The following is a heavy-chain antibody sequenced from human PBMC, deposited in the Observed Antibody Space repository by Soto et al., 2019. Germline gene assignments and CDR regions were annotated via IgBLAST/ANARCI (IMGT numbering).Heavy chain of an antibody. V-gene: IGHV1-8*01. Sequence: QVQLVQSGAEVMKPGAAVKVSCKASGYTFTSYDINWERQATGQGLERMGWMNPNSGNTGYAKKVQGRVTMTKNAAISTAYMELSSLRSEDTAVYYCARFRGHHDYGDSHAFDIWCQGTMVTVSS. CDR1: GYTFTSYD. D-gene: IGHD4-17*01. CDR2: MNPNSGNT. CDR3: ARFRGHHDYGDSHAFDI. J-gene: IGHJ3*02.